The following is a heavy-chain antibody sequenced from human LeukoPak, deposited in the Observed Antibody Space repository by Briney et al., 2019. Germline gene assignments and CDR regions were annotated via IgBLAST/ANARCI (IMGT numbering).Heavy chain of an antibody. V-gene: IGHV3-48*01. Sequence: PGGSLRLSCAASGFTFSSYSMNWVRQAPGKGLEWVSSISSSSTTIYYADSVKGRFTISRDNAKNSLYLQMNSLRAEDTAVYYCARGGYYGSGVFDYWGQGTLVTVSS. D-gene: IGHD3-10*01. CDR1: GFTFSSYS. J-gene: IGHJ4*02. CDR3: ARGGYYGSGVFDY. CDR2: ISSSSTTI.